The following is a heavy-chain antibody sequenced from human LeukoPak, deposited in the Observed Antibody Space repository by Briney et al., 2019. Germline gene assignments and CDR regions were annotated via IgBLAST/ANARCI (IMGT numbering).Heavy chain of an antibody. J-gene: IGHJ5*02. CDR3: ARGPRFYFGVITFNCFDP. Sequence: ASVKVSCKASGYTFSGYYMHGVRQAPGQGLEWMGWINPNSGGTNYAQKFQGRVTMTRDTSISTAYMELTRLRSDDTAVYYCARGPRFYFGVITFNCFDPWGQGTLVTVSS. V-gene: IGHV1-2*02. CDR2: INPNSGGT. CDR1: GYTFSGYY. D-gene: IGHD3-3*01.